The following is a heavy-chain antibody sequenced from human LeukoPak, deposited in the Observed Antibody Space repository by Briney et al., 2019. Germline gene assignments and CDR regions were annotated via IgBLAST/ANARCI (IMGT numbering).Heavy chain of an antibody. CDR1: GGSISSFY. V-gene: IGHV4-59*01. J-gene: IGHJ6*02. CDR2: VYYTGST. CDR3: ARVPVYYGMDV. Sequence: PSETLSLTCTVSGGSISSFYWSWIRQPPGKGLEFIGYVYYTGSTNYTPSLESRVTISLDTSKNEFSLKMSSVTAADTAVYYCARVPVYYGMDVWGQGTTVTVSS.